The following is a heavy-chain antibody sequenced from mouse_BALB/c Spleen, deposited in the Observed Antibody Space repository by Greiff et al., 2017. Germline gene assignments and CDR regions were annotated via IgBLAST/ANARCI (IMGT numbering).Heavy chain of an antibody. CDR1: GFSLSRYS. V-gene: IGHV2-6-4*01. J-gene: IGHJ4*01. CDR3: ARDGSSPSYYAMDY. CDR2: IWGGGST. Sequence: VKLVESGPGLVAPSQSLSITCTVSGFSLSRYSVHWVRQPPGKGLEWLGMIWGGGSTDYNSALKSRLSISKDNSKSQVFLKMNSLQTDDTAMYYCARDGSSPSYYAMDYWGQGTSVTVSS. D-gene: IGHD1-1*01.